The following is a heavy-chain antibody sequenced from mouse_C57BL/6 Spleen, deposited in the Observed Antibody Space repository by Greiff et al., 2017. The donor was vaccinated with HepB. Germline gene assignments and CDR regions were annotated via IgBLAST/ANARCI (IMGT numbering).Heavy chain of an antibody. V-gene: IGHV5-4*03. Sequence: EVMLVESGGGLVKPGGSLKLSCAASGFTFSSYAMSWVRQTPEKRLEWVATISDGGSYTYYPDNVKGRFTISRDNAKNNLYLQMSHLKSEDTAMYYCARSFITTEFAYWGQGTLVTVSA. CDR3: ARSFITTEFAY. CDR2: ISDGGSYT. J-gene: IGHJ3*01. D-gene: IGHD1-1*01. CDR1: GFTFSSYA.